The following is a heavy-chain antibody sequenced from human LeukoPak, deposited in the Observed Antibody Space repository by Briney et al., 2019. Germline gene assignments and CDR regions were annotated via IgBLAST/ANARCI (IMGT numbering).Heavy chain of an antibody. D-gene: IGHD3-3*01. Sequence: GGSLRLSCAASGFTFSSYWMSWVRQAPGKGLEWVANIKQDGSEKYYVDSVKGRFTISRDNAKNSLYLQMNSLRVEDTAIYYCAKDMGRRIFGVAYDAFHIWGQGTMVTVSS. V-gene: IGHV3-7*01. CDR1: GFTFSSYW. CDR3: AKDMGRRIFGVAYDAFHI. CDR2: IKQDGSEK. J-gene: IGHJ3*02.